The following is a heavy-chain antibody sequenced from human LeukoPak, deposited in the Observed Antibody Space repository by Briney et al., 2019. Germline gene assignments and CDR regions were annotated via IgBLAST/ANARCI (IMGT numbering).Heavy chain of an antibody. J-gene: IGHJ4*02. CDR1: GGSITVDW. D-gene: IGHD3-10*01. Sequence: SETLSLTCVVSGGSITVDWWTWVRQPPGMGLEWIGEIHHNWGTNFNPSLKSRVTISQDKSKNHFSLEMTSVTAADTAVYYCARGGSYYWNWWGQGTLVTVSS. CDR2: IHHNWGT. V-gene: IGHV4-4*02. CDR3: ARGGSYYWNW.